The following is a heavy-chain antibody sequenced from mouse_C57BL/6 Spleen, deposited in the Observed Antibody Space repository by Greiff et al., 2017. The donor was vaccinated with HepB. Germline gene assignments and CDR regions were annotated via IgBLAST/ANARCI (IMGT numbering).Heavy chain of an antibody. CDR1: GYSFTDYN. V-gene: IGHV1-39*01. CDR3: ASLPTGVATDYFDY. J-gene: IGHJ2*01. Sequence: VQLQQSGPELVKPGASVKISCKASGYSFTDYNMNWVKQSNGKGLEWIGVIDPNYGTTSYNQKFKGKATLTVDQSSSTAYMQLNSLTSEDSAVYYCASLPTGVATDYFDYWGQGTTLTVSS. D-gene: IGHD1-1*01. CDR2: IDPNYGTT.